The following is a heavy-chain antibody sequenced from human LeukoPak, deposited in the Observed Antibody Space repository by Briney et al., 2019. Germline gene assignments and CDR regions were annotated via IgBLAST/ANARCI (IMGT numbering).Heavy chain of an antibody. CDR3: ARRAGAYSHPYDY. CDR1: GFTFSSNS. V-gene: IGHV3-53*01. Sequence: GGSLRLSCTVSGFTFSSNSMSWVRQAPGKGLEWVSFIYSDNTHYSYSVKGRFTISRDNSKNTLYLQMNSLRAEDTAVYYCARRAGAYSHPYDYWGQGTLVTVSS. CDR2: IYSDNT. J-gene: IGHJ4*02. D-gene: IGHD4/OR15-4a*01.